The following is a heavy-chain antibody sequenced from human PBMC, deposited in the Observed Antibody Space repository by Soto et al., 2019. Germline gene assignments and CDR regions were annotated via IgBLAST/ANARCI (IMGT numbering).Heavy chain of an antibody. CDR3: AKDPGAWLDRTFDI. V-gene: IGHV3-23*01. CDR2: ISGSGGST. J-gene: IGHJ3*02. Sequence: EVQLLESGGGLVQPGGSLRLSCAASGFTFSSYAMSWVRQAPGKGLEWVSAISGSGGSTYYADSVKGRFTISRDNSKNTLYLQMNSLSAADTSVYYCAKDPGAWLDRTFDIWGQGTMVTVSS. D-gene: IGHD6-19*01. CDR1: GFTFSSYA.